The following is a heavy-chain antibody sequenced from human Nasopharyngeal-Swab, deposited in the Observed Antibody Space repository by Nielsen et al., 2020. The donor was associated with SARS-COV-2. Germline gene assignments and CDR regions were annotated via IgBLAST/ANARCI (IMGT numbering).Heavy chain of an antibody. D-gene: IGHD6-13*01. Sequence: SQTLSLTCAVSGGSLSSSSWSWIRLPPGKGLEWIGYIYYSWSTNYSPSLKSRVTISVDTSKNQFSLKLNSVTAADTAVYYCARTAGSYYMDVWGKGTTVTVSS. CDR3: ARTAGSYYMDV. J-gene: IGHJ6*03. V-gene: IGHV4-59*01. CDR2: IYYSWST. CDR1: GGSLSSSS.